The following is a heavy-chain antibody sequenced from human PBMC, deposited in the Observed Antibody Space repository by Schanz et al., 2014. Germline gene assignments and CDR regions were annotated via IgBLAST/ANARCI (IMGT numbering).Heavy chain of an antibody. CDR1: GFPFNEYG. CDR2: ISWNSGSI. CDR3: ARGIITMVRGGDVGAFDI. V-gene: IGHV3-9*01. J-gene: IGHJ3*02. D-gene: IGHD3-10*01. Sequence: EVQLVESGGGLVQPGRSLRLSCAASGFPFNEYGMLWVRQAPGKGLEWVSSISWNSGSIDYADSVQGRFTISRDNSKNALYLQMDSLRAEDTAVYYCARGIITMVRGGDVGAFDIWGQGTMVTVSS.